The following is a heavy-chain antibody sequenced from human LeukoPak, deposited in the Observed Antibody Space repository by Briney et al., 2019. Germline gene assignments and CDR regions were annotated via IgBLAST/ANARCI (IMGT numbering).Heavy chain of an antibody. CDR3: ARDHDSSGYYYAGGDY. CDR2: ISYDGSNK. J-gene: IGHJ4*02. CDR1: GFTFSSYG. Sequence: GGSLRLSCAASGFTFSSYGMHWVRQAPGKGLEWVAAISYDGSNKYYADSVKGRFTISRDNSKNTLYLQMNSLRAEDTAVYYCARDHDSSGYYYAGGDYWGQGTLVTVSS. V-gene: IGHV3-30*03. D-gene: IGHD3-22*01.